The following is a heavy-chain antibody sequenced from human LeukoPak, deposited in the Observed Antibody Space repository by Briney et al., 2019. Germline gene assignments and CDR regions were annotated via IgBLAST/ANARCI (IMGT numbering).Heavy chain of an antibody. V-gene: IGHV3-73*01. CDR3: TARVVPAAMIDY. Sequence: GGSLRLSCAASGFTFSGSAMHWVRQASGKGLEWVGRIRSKANSYATAYAASVKGRFTISRDDSKNTAYLQMNSLKTEDTAVYYCTARVVPAAMIDYWGQGTLVTVSS. CDR1: GFTFSGSA. D-gene: IGHD2-2*01. CDR2: IRSKANSYAT. J-gene: IGHJ4*02.